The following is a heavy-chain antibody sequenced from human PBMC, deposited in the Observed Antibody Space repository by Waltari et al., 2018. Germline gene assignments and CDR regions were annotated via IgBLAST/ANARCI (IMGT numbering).Heavy chain of an antibody. CDR2: VTLRGNP. Sequence: QVQLQQWGAGLLKPSETLSLSCDVSGGSLSGFHWTWIRQTPGKGLEWIGDVTLRGNPNSNPSLKGRITFSLDRARRQLSLRVTAMTAADTGVYFCARSVAGVGMEYWGQGTPVTVSS. CDR1: GGSLSGFH. V-gene: IGHV4-34*02. CDR3: ARSVAGVGMEY. J-gene: IGHJ4*02. D-gene: IGHD6-19*01.